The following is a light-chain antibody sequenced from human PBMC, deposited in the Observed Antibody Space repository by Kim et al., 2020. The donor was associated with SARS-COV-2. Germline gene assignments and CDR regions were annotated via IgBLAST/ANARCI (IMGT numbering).Light chain of an antibody. V-gene: IGKV3-20*01. J-gene: IGKJ4*01. CDR3: QQYGSFPLT. CDR2: GAS. Sequence: SPGEGATLSCRASLNVSSNNLAWYPPRPGQPPTLLFFGASNRATGIPNRFSASGSATDFTLTMDRLEPEDFAIYYCQQYGSFPLTFGGRTKVDIK. CDR1: LNVSSNN.